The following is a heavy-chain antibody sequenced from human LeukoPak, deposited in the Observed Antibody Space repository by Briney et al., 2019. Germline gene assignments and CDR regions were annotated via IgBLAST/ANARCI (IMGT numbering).Heavy chain of an antibody. D-gene: IGHD2-8*01. CDR3: ASRGYCTNGVCWGVDY. CDR1: GGSISSYY. Sequence: KPSETLSLTCTVSGGSISSYYWSWIRQPPGKGLEWIGYIYCSGSTYYNPSLKSRVTISVDTSKNQFSLKLSSVTAADTAVYYCASRGYCTNGVCWGVDYWGQGTLVTVSS. J-gene: IGHJ4*02. CDR2: IYCSGST. V-gene: IGHV4-4*08.